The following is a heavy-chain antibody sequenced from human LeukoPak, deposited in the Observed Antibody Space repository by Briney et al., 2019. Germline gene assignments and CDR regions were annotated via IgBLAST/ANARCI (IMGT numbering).Heavy chain of an antibody. CDR2: INPNSGGT. Sequence: ASVKVSCKASGYTFTGYYMHWVRQAPGQGLEWMGWINPNSGGTNYAQKFQGRVTMTRDTSINTAYMELSRLRSDDTAVYYCAREGGYSSSWYWYFQHWGQGTLVTVSS. CDR3: AREGGYSSSWYWYFQH. CDR1: GYTFTGYY. J-gene: IGHJ1*01. V-gene: IGHV1-2*02. D-gene: IGHD6-13*01.